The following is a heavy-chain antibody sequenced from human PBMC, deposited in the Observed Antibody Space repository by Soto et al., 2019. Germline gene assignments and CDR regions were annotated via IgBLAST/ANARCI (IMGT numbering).Heavy chain of an antibody. CDR3: AHRTTTVTWWFYP. CDR2: IYWDADK. J-gene: IGHJ5*02. V-gene: IGHV2-5*02. CDR1: GFSLTTSGVG. Sequence: QITLKESGPTLVKPTQTLTLTCTFSGFSLTTSGVGVGWIRPTPGKALEWLALIYWDADKRYRPSLKCMLTITKHNAKNLVVLTLTNMDPADTATFGCAHRTTTVTWWFYPWGQGTLVTVSS. D-gene: IGHD4-17*01.